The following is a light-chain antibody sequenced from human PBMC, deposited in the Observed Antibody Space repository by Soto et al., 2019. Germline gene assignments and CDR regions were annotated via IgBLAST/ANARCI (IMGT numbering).Light chain of an antibody. J-gene: IGLJ1*01. Sequence: QSALTQPASVSGSPGQSITISCTGTSSDVGSYNLVSWYQQHPGKAPKLMIYEVSKRPSGVSNRFSGSKSGNTASLTISGLQAEDDADYYCCSYAGSSTFGNYVFGTGTKVTVL. V-gene: IGLV2-23*02. CDR3: CSYAGSSTFGNYV. CDR1: SSDVGSYNL. CDR2: EVS.